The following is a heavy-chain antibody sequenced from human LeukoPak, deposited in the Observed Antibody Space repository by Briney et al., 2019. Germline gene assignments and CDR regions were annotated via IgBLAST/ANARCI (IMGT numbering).Heavy chain of an antibody. CDR1: GFTFSSYG. V-gene: IGHV3-7*01. CDR2: IKQDGSEK. CDR3: ARDRGPHVAYYDFWSGYYTDYYYYGMDV. J-gene: IGHJ6*02. Sequence: PGRSLRLSCAASGFTFSSYGMHWVRQAPGKGLEWVANIKQDGSEKYYVDSVKGRFTISRDNAKNSLYLQMNSLRAEDTAVYYCARDRGPHVAYYDFWSGYYTDYYYYGMDVWGQGTTVTVSS. D-gene: IGHD3-3*01.